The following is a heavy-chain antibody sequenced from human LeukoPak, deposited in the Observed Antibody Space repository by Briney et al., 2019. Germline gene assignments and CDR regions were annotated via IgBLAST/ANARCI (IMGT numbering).Heavy chain of an antibody. J-gene: IGHJ5*02. Sequence: PSETLSLTCTLSGGSISSGSYYWSWIRQPAGKGLEWIGRIYTSGSTNYNPSLKSRVTISVDTSKNQFSLKLSSVTAADTAVYYCARVHCGGDCYSDRGWFDPWGQGTLVTVSS. CDR3: ARVHCGGDCYSDRGWFDP. D-gene: IGHD2-21*02. CDR1: GGSISSGSYY. V-gene: IGHV4-61*02. CDR2: IYTSGST.